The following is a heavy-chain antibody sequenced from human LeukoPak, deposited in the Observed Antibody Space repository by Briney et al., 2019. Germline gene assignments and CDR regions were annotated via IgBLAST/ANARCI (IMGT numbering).Heavy chain of an antibody. D-gene: IGHD5-12*01. J-gene: IGHJ6*03. CDR2: IYPGDSDT. CDR3: ARQGGYGRSPYYYYYYMDV. Sequence: GASMQISCKGSGYSFTSYWIGCVRRMPGKGLEWMGIIYPGDSDTRYSSSFQGHVTISADKSISTADMQWSSLKASDTAMYYCARQGGYGRSPYYYYYYMDVWGKGTTVTVSS. CDR1: GYSFTSYW. V-gene: IGHV5-51*01.